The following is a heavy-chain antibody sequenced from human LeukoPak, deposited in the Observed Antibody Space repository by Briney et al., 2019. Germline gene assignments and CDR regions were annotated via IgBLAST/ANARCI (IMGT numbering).Heavy chain of an antibody. CDR2: IYYSGST. CDR3: ARDLWSYESGFDP. Sequence: SETLSLTCTVSCSSVTSGSDYWSWIPQPPGKGLEWIVYIYYSGSTNYNPSLKSRVTISVDMSKNQFSLKLSSVTAADTAVYYCARDLWSYESGFDPWGQGILVTVSS. CDR1: CSSVTSGSDY. V-gene: IGHV4-61*01. D-gene: IGHD3-10*01. J-gene: IGHJ5*02.